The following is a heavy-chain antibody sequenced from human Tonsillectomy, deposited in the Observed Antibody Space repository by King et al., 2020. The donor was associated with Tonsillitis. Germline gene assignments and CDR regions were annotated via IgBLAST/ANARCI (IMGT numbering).Heavy chain of an antibody. CDR1: GFTFSDYY. J-gene: IGHJ2*01. CDR3: ARDRSYVDIVGPDFDL. D-gene: IGHD5-12*01. V-gene: IGHV3-11*05. Sequence: VQLVESGGGLVKPGGSLRLSCAASGFTFSDYYMSWIRQAPGKGLEWVSYIISSSSYTNYADSVKGRFTISRDNAKNSLYLQMNSLRAEDTAVYYCARDRSYVDIVGPDFDLWGRGTLVTVSS. CDR2: IISSSSYT.